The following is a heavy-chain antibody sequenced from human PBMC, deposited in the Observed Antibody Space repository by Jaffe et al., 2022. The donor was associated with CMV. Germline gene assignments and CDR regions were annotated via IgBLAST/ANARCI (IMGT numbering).Heavy chain of an antibody. CDR2: IIPIFGTA. J-gene: IGHJ6*02. V-gene: IGHV1-69*01. Sequence: QVQLVQSGAEVKKPGSSVKVSCKASGGTFSSYAISWVRQAPGQGLEWMGGIIPIFGTANYAQKFQGRVTITADESTSTAYMELSSLRSEDTAVYYCARGSYGYSYGLYYYYGMDVWGQGTTVTVSS. CDR1: GGTFSSYA. CDR3: ARGSYGYSYGLYYYYGMDV. D-gene: IGHD5-18*01.